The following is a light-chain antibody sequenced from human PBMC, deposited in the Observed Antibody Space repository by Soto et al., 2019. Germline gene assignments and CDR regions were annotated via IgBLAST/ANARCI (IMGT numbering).Light chain of an antibody. V-gene: IGKV1-5*03. J-gene: IGKJ5*01. CDR2: KAS. CDR3: QHYKSYPIT. Sequence: DIQMTQSPSTLSASVGDRVTITCRASQIISSWWAWYQQKPGKAPKLLIYKASSLESGVPSRFSGSGSGTEFTLTISSLQPDDFAPYYCQHYKSYPITFGQGTRLEIK. CDR1: QIISSW.